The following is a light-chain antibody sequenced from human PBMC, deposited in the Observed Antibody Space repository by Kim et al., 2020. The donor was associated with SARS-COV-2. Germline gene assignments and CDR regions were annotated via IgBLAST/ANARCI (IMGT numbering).Light chain of an antibody. Sequence: SVSPGQTDSITCSGDVLEKKYARWHQQKSGQAPVLVSYEDSERPSGIPERFSGSSSGTTVTLTISGAQVEDEADYYCYSAADNNWVFGGGTKLTVL. V-gene: IGLV3-27*01. CDR3: YSAADNNWV. CDR1: VLEKKY. J-gene: IGLJ3*02. CDR2: EDS.